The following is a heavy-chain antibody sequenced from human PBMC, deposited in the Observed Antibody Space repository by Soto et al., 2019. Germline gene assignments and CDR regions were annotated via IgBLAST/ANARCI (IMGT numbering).Heavy chain of an antibody. V-gene: IGHV1-8*01. CDR1: GYTFTSYD. J-gene: IGHJ6*03. D-gene: IGHD6-13*01. CDR2: MNPNSGNT. CDR3: ARVHYSSSWYSYYYYYMDV. Sequence: QVQLVQSGAEVKKPGASVQVSCKASGYTFTSYDINWVRQATGQGLEWMGWMNPNSGNTGYAQKFQGRVTMTRNTFISTAYMELSSLRSEDTAVYYCARVHYSSSWYSYYYYYMDVWGKGTTVTVSS.